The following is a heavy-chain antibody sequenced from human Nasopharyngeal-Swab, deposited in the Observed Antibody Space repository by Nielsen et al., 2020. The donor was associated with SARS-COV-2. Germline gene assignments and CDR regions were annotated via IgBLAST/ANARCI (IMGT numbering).Heavy chain of an antibody. CDR1: GFTFSSYG. J-gene: IGHJ4*02. CDR2: ISYDGSNK. CDR3: ARGDTVTILTHFDY. D-gene: IGHD4-17*01. Sequence: GESLKISCAASGFTFSSYGMHWVRQAPGKGLEWVAGISYDGSNKYYADSVKGRFTISRDNSKNTLYLQMNSLRAEDTAVYYCARGDTVTILTHFDYWGQGTLVTVSS. V-gene: IGHV3-30*03.